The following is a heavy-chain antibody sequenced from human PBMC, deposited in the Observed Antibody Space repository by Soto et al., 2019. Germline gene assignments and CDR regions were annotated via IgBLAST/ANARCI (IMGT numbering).Heavy chain of an antibody. J-gene: IGHJ5*02. Sequence: PSETLSLTCTVSGGSISSSSSYWGWIRQPPGKGLEWVGSIYYLGNTYYNPSLGSRVTISVDTSKNQFSLKLSFVTAADTAVYYCAREHNYVFWRGPEENWFDPWGQGTLVTVSS. CDR2: IYYLGNT. D-gene: IGHD3-3*01. V-gene: IGHV4-39*02. CDR1: GGSISSSSSY. CDR3: AREHNYVFWRGPEENWFDP.